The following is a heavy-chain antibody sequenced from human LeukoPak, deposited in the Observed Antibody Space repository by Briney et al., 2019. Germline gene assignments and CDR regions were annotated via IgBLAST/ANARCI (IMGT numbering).Heavy chain of an antibody. J-gene: IGHJ5*02. CDR2: IYYSGST. CDR1: GGSISSGGYY. D-gene: IGHD1-26*01. CDR3: ARVGATTLDNWFDP. V-gene: IGHV4-31*03. Sequence: SETLSLTCTVSGGSISSGGYYWSWIRQHPGKGLEWIGYIYYSGSTYYNPSLKSRVTISVDTSKNQFSLKLSSVTAADTAVYYCARVGATTLDNWFDPRGQGTLVTVSS.